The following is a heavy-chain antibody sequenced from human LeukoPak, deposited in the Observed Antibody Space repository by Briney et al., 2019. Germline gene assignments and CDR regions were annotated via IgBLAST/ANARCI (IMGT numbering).Heavy chain of an antibody. D-gene: IGHD5-18*01. CDR2: ISSSSSYI. V-gene: IGHV3-21*01. CDR3: ARLYTGIYDY. J-gene: IGHJ4*02. CDR1: GFTFSSYS. Sequence: GGSLRLSCAASGFTFSSYSMNWVRQAPGKGLEWVSSISSSSSYIYCADSVKGRFTISRDNAKNSLYLQMNSLRAEDTAVYYCARLYTGIYDYWGQGTLVTVSS.